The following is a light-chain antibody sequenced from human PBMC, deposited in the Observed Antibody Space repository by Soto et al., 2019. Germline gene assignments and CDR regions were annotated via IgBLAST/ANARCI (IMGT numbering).Light chain of an antibody. CDR3: QQSSSTTWT. CDR2: AAS. CDR1: QTITNY. V-gene: IGKV1-39*01. Sequence: DIQMTQSPSFLSASVGNRLTISCRASQTITNYLNWYQQKPGRAPKLLIYAASSLQSGVPSRFSGSGSGTDFTLTISSLQPEDFATYYCQQSSSTTWTFGQGTKVEIE. J-gene: IGKJ1*01.